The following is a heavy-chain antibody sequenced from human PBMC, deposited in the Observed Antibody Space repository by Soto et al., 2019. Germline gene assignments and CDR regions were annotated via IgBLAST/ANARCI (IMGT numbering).Heavy chain of an antibody. D-gene: IGHD6-6*01. J-gene: IGHJ4*02. V-gene: IGHV4-59*01. CDR3: ARTDSSSSCYFDY. CDR2: IYYSGST. CDR1: GGSISSYY. Sequence: SETLSLTCTVSGGSISSYYWSWIRQPPGKGLEWIGYIYYSGSTNYNPSLKSRVTISVDTSKNQFSLKLSSVTAADTAVYYCARTDSSSSCYFDYWGQGTLVTVSS.